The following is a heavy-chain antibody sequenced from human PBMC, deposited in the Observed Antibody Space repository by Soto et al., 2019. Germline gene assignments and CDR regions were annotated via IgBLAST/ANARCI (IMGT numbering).Heavy chain of an antibody. CDR2: ISWNSGSI. Sequence: EVQLVESGGGLVQPGRSLRLSCAASGFTFDDYAMHWVRQAPGKGLEWVSGISWNSGSIGYADSVKGRFTISRDNAKNSLYLQMNSLRAEDTALYYCALEDYWGQGTLVTVSS. J-gene: IGHJ4*02. V-gene: IGHV3-9*01. CDR3: ALEDY. CDR1: GFTFDDYA.